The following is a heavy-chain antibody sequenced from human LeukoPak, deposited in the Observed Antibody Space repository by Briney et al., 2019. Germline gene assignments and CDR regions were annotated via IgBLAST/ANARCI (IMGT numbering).Heavy chain of an antibody. J-gene: IGHJ3*01. Sequence: ASVTVSCKASGYTFTDYYILWVRQAPGQGPEWMGWINPNSGGTNYAQNFKGRVTMTRDTSISTAYMELNSLTSDDTAVYYCARDLPKTGYVGALDVWGQGTTVTVSS. V-gene: IGHV1-2*02. CDR2: INPNSGGT. CDR1: GYTFTDYY. CDR3: ARDLPKTGYVGALDV. D-gene: IGHD5-12*01.